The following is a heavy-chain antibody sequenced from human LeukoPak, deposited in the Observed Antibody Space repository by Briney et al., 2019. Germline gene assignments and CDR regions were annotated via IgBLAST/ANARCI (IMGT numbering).Heavy chain of an antibody. V-gene: IGHV4-59*08. D-gene: IGHD5-18*01. J-gene: IGHJ4*02. CDR1: GGPISDYY. CDR2: IYSTGST. CDR3: ARHRTRPGYSYGYATQPFDY. Sequence: SETLSLTCTVSGGPISDYYWSWIRQPPGKGLEWIGYIYSTGSTNRNPSLKSRLTISVDTSKNQFSLKLSSVTAADTAVYYCARHRTRPGYSYGYATQPFDYWGQGTLVTVSS.